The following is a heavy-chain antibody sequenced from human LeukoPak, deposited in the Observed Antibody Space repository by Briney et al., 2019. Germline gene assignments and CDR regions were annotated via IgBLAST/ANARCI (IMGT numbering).Heavy chain of an antibody. D-gene: IGHD3-22*01. CDR2: IHYSGST. CDR3: SRHDPPITKIVGERACDI. CDR1: GGSIRSSY. Sequence: PSETLSLTCSVSGGSIRSSYWSWIRQPPGKELEWIGNIHYSGSTNYNPSLKSRVTISVDTSKNQFSLNLNSVTAADTAVYFCSRHDPPITKIVGERACDIWGQGTMVTVSS. J-gene: IGHJ3*02. V-gene: IGHV4-59*08.